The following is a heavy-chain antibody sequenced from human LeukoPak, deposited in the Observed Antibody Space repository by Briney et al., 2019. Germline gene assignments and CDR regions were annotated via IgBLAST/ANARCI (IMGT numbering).Heavy chain of an antibody. Sequence: KPSETLSLTCTVSGGSISSYYWSWTRQPPGKGLEWIGYIYYSGSTNYNPSLKSRVTISVDTSKNQFSLKLSSVTAADTAVYYCARRWFGELPDYWGQGTLVTVSS. CDR3: ARRWFGELPDY. CDR1: GGSISSYY. CDR2: IYYSGST. D-gene: IGHD3-10*01. J-gene: IGHJ4*02. V-gene: IGHV4-59*01.